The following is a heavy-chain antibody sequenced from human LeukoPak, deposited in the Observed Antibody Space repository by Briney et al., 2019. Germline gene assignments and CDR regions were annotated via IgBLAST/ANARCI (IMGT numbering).Heavy chain of an antibody. Sequence: ASVKVSCKASGGTFSSYAISWVRQAPGQGLEWMGGIIPIFGTANYAQKFQGRVTITADESTSTAYMELSSLRSEDTAVYYCARDLGYDILTGYRPADAFDIWGQGTMVTVSS. V-gene: IGHV1-69*13. CDR1: GGTFSSYA. J-gene: IGHJ3*02. CDR2: IIPIFGTA. D-gene: IGHD3-9*01. CDR3: ARDLGYDILTGYRPADAFDI.